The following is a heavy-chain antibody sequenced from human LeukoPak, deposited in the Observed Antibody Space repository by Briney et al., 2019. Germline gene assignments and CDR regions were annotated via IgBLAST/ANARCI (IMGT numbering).Heavy chain of an antibody. CDR2: ISSSGRTK. J-gene: IGHJ4*02. D-gene: IGHD3-22*01. Sequence: QPGGSLRLSCAASGFTFSSYEMNWVRQAPGKGLEWVSYISSSGRTKYYADSVKGRFTISRDNSKNTLYLQMNSLRAEDTAVYYCAKGGVRNCASYYDSSGYCYYDYFDYWGQGTLVTVSS. CDR1: GFTFSSYE. CDR3: AKGGVRNCASYYDSSGYCYYDYFDY. V-gene: IGHV3-48*03.